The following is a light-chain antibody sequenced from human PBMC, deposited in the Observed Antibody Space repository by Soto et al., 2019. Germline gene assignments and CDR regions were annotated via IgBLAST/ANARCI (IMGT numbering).Light chain of an antibody. CDR3: SSYAVSNSVL. V-gene: IGLV2-8*01. J-gene: IGLJ2*01. CDR2: EVT. Sequence: QSALTQPPTASGSPGQSVTISCTGTGSDLGDFNYVAWYHQHPGKAPKLMIYEVTMRPSGVPDRFSGSKSGNTASLTVSGLQAEDEGLYYCSSYAVSNSVLFGGGTQLTVL. CDR1: GSDLGDFNY.